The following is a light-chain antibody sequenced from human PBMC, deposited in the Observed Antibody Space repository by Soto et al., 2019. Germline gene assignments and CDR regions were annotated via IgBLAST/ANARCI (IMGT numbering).Light chain of an antibody. V-gene: IGKV3-15*01. Sequence: EIVMTQSPAALSVSPGERATLSCRASQRVGNKLAWYQQKPGRAPRLLIYDASTRATGIPARFSGSGSGTEFTLTISSLQSEDFALYYCQQYNNWPPVTFGQGTRLE. CDR3: QQYNNWPPVT. CDR2: DAS. CDR1: QRVGNK. J-gene: IGKJ5*01.